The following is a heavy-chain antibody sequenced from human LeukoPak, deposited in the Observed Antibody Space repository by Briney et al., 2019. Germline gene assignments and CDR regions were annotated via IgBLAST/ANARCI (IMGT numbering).Heavy chain of an antibody. CDR3: ARSSGWGVIIIPYYYYGMDV. Sequence: GGSLRLSCAASGFTFSSYAMHWVRQAPGKGLEWVAVISYGGSNKYYADSVKGRFTISRDNSKNTLYLQMNSLRAEDTAVYYCARSSGWGVIIIPYYYYGMDVWGKGTTVTVSS. J-gene: IGHJ6*04. D-gene: IGHD3-10*01. CDR1: GFTFSSYA. V-gene: IGHV3-30*04. CDR2: ISYGGSNK.